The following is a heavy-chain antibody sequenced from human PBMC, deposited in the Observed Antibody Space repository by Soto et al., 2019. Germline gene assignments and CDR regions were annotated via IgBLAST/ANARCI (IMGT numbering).Heavy chain of an antibody. V-gene: IGHV3-7*01. J-gene: IGHJ4*02. CDR1: GFTFSVYR. Sequence: EVQMVASGGGLVQPGGSLRLSCAASGFTFSVYRMSWVRQAPGKGLEWVAKIDPDGSERDYVGSVKGRFTVSRDNAKNSLFLQMNSLGVDDTAVYYCARDWDKWGQGTLVTVSS. CDR2: IDPDGSER. CDR3: ARDWDK. D-gene: IGHD1-26*01.